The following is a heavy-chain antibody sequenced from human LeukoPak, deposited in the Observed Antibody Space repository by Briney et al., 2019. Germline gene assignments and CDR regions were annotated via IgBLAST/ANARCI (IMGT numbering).Heavy chain of an antibody. CDR3: ARAVSDTAMALDY. CDR2: IYYSGST. V-gene: IGHV4-31*03. D-gene: IGHD5-18*01. CDR1: GGSISSGGDY. J-gene: IGHJ4*02. Sequence: PSETLSLTCTVSGGSISSGGDYWSWIRQPPGKGLEWIAYIYYSGSTYYNPSLKSRVTISVDTSKNQFSLKLTSVTAADTAVYYCARAVSDTAMALDYWGQGTLVTVSS.